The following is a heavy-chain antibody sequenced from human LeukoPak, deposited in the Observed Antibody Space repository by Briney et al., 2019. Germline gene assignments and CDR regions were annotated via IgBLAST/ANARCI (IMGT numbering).Heavy chain of an antibody. D-gene: IGHD6-19*01. CDR2: VHNSGII. Sequence: PSETLSLTCSVYGGAISGIYWTWTRLPPGKGLEWIGYVHNSGIINYSPSLKSRAAMSVDTSKNEVSLKLTSVTAADTAVYYCARGGWSLDYWGQGALVTVSS. J-gene: IGHJ4*02. V-gene: IGHV4-59*01. CDR3: ARGGWSLDY. CDR1: GGAISGIY.